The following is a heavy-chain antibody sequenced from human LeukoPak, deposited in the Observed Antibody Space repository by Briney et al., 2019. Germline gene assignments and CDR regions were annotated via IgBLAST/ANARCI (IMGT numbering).Heavy chain of an antibody. J-gene: IGHJ6*03. CDR1: GFTVSSNY. Sequence: GGSLRLSCAASGFTVSSNYMSWVRQAPGKGLEWVSSISSSSSYIYYADSVKGRFTISRDNAKNSLYLQMNSLRAEDTAVYYCSRLDTNYYYMDVWGKGTTVTVSS. CDR2: ISSSSSYI. CDR3: SRLDTNYYYMDV. V-gene: IGHV3-21*01. D-gene: IGHD5-18*01.